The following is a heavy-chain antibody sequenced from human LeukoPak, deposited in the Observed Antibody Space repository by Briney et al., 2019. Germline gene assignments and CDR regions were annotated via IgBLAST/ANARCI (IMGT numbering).Heavy chain of an antibody. CDR3: ARGNRHDYYYYYMDV. CDR2: IIPIFGTA. V-gene: IGHV1-69*13. J-gene: IGHJ6*03. CDR1: AGTFSSYA. Sequence: ASVKVSCKASAGTFSSYAISWVRQAPGQGLEWMGGIIPIFGTANYAQKFQGRVTITADESTSTAYMELSSLRSEDAAVYYCARGNRHDYYYYYMDVWGKGTTVTVSS. D-gene: IGHD1-14*01.